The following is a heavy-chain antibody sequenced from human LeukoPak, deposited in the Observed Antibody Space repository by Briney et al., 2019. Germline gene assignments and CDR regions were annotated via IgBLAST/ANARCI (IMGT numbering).Heavy chain of an antibody. CDR3: ASFASGWYDEDFDY. Sequence: PGGSLRLSCAASGFTFSSYSMNWVRQAPGKGLEWVSYISSSSSTIYYADSVESRFTISRDNAKNSLYLQMNSLRAEDTAVYYCASFASGWYDEDFDYWGQGTLVTVSS. CDR2: ISSSSSTI. D-gene: IGHD6-19*01. CDR1: GFTFSSYS. V-gene: IGHV3-48*04. J-gene: IGHJ4*02.